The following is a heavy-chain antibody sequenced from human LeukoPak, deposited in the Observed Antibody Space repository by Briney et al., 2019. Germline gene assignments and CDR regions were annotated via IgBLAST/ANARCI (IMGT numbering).Heavy chain of an antibody. J-gene: IGHJ4*02. CDR1: GFTFSSYG. V-gene: IGHV3-30*18. CDR2: ISYDGSNK. CDR3: AKADFDY. Sequence: PGGSLRLSCAAPGFTFSSYGMHWVRQAPGKGLEWVAVISYDGSNKYYADSVKGRFTISRDNSKNTLYLQMNSLRAEDTAVYYCAKADFDYWGQGTLVTVSS.